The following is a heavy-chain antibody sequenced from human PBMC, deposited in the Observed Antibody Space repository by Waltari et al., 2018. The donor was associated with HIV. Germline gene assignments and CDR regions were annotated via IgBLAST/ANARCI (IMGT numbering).Heavy chain of an antibody. V-gene: IGHV3-7*01. CDR1: GFLFGSSG. CDR2: IKQDGSEK. J-gene: IGHJ5*02. CDR3: AKYSGSYWGAHNWFDP. D-gene: IGHD1-26*01. Sequence: EVQLVESGGGLVPPGGSLRLPCAAPGFLFGSSGISLLRQAPGKGLEWVANIKQDGSEKHYADSVRGRFTISRDNTKNSLYLQMNSLRAEDTAVYYCAKYSGSYWGAHNWFDPWGQGTLVTVSS.